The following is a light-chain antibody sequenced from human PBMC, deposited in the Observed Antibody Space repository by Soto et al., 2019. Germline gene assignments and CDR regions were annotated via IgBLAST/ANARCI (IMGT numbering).Light chain of an antibody. V-gene: IGLV2-14*01. Sequence: QSALTQPASVSGSPGQSITISCTGTSSDVGGYNYVSWYQQHPGKAPKLMIYEVSNRPSGVSNRFSGSKSGNTASLTISGLQAEDEADYYCRSYTGSSTLVFGGGTQLAVL. CDR3: RSYTGSSTLV. CDR1: SSDVGGYNY. J-gene: IGLJ2*01. CDR2: EVS.